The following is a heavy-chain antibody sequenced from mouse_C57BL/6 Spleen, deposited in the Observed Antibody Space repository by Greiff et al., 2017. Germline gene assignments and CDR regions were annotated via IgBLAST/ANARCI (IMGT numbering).Heavy chain of an antibody. D-gene: IGHD1-1*01. V-gene: IGHV1-18*01. CDR2: INPNNGGT. Sequence: EVKLQQSGPELVKPGASVKIPCKASGYTFTDYNMDWVKQSHGKSLEWIGDINPNNGGTIYNQKFKGKATLTVDKSSSTAYMELRSLTSEDTAVYYCARWDTTVVGYFDVWGTGTTVTVSS. CDR1: GYTFTDYN. CDR3: ARWDTTVVGYFDV. J-gene: IGHJ1*03.